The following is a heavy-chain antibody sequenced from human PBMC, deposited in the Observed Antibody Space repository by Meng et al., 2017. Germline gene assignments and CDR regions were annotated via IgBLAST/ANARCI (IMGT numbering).Heavy chain of an antibody. V-gene: IGHV3-23*01. CDR2: ISVSGGST. CDR1: GFTFSSYA. Sequence: ESLKISCAASGFTFSSYAMSWVRQAPGKGLEWVSAISVSGGSTYYADSVKGRFTISRDNSKNTLYLQMNSLRAEDTAVYYCAKDKSDYGDYEDYWGQGTLVTVSS. D-gene: IGHD4-17*01. CDR3: AKDKSDYGDYEDY. J-gene: IGHJ4*02.